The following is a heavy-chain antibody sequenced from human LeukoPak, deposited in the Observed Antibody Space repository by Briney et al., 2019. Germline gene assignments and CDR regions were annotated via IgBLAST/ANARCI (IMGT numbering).Heavy chain of an antibody. Sequence: PGGSLRLSCAASGFTFSSYSMNWVRQAPGKGLEWVSYISSSSSTIYYADSVKGRFTISGDNAKNSLYLQMNSLRAEDTAVYYCAREGGPTYYYGSGSYYNPRYYMDVWGKGTTVTVSS. CDR2: ISSSSSTI. J-gene: IGHJ6*03. D-gene: IGHD3-10*01. V-gene: IGHV3-48*04. CDR1: GFTFSSYS. CDR3: AREGGPTYYYGSGSYYNPRYYMDV.